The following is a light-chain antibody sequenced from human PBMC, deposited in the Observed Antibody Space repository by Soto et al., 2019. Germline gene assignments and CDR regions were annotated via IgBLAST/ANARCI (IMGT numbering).Light chain of an antibody. V-gene: IGLV2-11*01. CDR2: DVS. CDR3: SSYAGTHIV. Sequence: QSALTQPRSVSGSPGQSVTISCTGTSSDVGGYNYVSWYQQHPGKAPKLMIYDVSKRPSGVPDRFSGSKSGNTASLTVSGLQAEDEADYYCSSYAGTHIVFGTGTKVTVL. J-gene: IGLJ1*01. CDR1: SSDVGGYNY.